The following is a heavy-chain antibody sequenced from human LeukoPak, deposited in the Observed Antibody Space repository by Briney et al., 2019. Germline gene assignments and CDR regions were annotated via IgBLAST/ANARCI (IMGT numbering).Heavy chain of an antibody. CDR1: GASTSDNNFY. CDR2: IFNGGSP. CDR3: ARGVVSPRFFDYMDV. D-gene: IGHD2-15*01. Sequence: PSETLSLTCNVSGASTSDNNFYWNWIRQPAGESLEWIGRIFNGGSPNFNLSLMSRVTISMDTSTNQFSLKVNSVTAADTAVYYRARGVVSPRFFDYMDVWGKGTPVTVSS. V-gene: IGHV4-61*02. J-gene: IGHJ6*03.